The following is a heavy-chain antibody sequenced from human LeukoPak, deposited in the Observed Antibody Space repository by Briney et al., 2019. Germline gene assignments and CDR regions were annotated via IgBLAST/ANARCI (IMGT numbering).Heavy chain of an antibody. CDR1: GFTFSSYG. CDR3: ASCRELFWLVVPAAKMCHAFDI. D-gene: IGHD2-2*01. V-gene: IGHV3-33*01. Sequence: PGGSLRLSCAASGFTFSSYGMHWVRQAPGKGLEWVAVIWYDGSNKYYADSVKGRFTISRDNSKNTLYLQMNSLRAEDTAVYYCASCRELFWLVVPAAKMCHAFDIWGQGTMVTVSS. CDR2: IWYDGSNK. J-gene: IGHJ3*02.